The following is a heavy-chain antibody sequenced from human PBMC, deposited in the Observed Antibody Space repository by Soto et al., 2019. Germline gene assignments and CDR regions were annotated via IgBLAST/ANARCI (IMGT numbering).Heavy chain of an antibody. CDR3: ARLRFLGGGSGYYYGMDV. D-gene: IGHD3-3*01. Sequence: GGSLRLSCAASGFTFSSYDMHWARQATGKGLEWVSAIGTAGDTYYPGSVKGRFTISRENAKNSLYLQMNSLRAEDTAVYYCARLRFLGGGSGYYYGMDVWGQGTTVTVSS. J-gene: IGHJ6*02. V-gene: IGHV3-13*01. CDR1: GFTFSSYD. CDR2: IGTAGDT.